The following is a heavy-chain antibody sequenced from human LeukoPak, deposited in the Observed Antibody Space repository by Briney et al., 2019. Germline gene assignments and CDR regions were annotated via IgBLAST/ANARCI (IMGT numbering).Heavy chain of an antibody. J-gene: IGHJ6*03. D-gene: IGHD6-19*01. CDR2: ISAHNGDT. V-gene: IGHV1-18*01. Sequence: ASVKVSCKASGYTFTSYGISWVRQAPGQGLEWMGWISAHNGDTSYEEKLQGRVTMTTDTSTSTAYMELRSLRSDDTAVYYCARDEGTVATYYYYYMDVWGKGTTVTVSS. CDR3: ARDEGTVATYYYYYMDV. CDR1: GYTFTSYG.